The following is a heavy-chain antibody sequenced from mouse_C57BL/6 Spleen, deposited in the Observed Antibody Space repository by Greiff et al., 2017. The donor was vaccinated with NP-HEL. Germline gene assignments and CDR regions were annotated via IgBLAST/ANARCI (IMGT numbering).Heavy chain of an antibody. D-gene: IGHD2-5*01. CDR2: LNPNYGTT. CDR1: GYSFTDYY. J-gene: IGHJ2*01. V-gene: IGHV1-39*01. CDR3: ARDSNYFDD. Sequence: VQLQQSGPELVQPGASVQLSCKASGYSFTDYYMNWVKQSTGKSLEWIGVLNPNYGTTSYNQKLKDKATLTVDQSSSTAYMQLNSRTSEDSAVYYCARDSNYFDDWGQGTTLTVSS.